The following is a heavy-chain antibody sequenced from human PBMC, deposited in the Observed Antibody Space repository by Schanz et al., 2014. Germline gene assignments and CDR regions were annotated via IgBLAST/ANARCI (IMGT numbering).Heavy chain of an antibody. CDR1: GYTFTSYG. CDR2: ISAYNGNT. V-gene: IGHV1-18*01. CDR3: AREEGWGIAAAGPKHYYYGMDV. Sequence: QVQLVQSGAEVKKPGASVRVSCKASGYTFTSYGISWVRQAPGQGLEWMGWISAYNGNTKYPQKLQGRVTMTTDTSTSTAYMELRSLRSDDTAVYYCAREEGWGIAAAGPKHYYYGMDVWGQGTTGTVSS. D-gene: IGHD6-13*01. J-gene: IGHJ6*02.